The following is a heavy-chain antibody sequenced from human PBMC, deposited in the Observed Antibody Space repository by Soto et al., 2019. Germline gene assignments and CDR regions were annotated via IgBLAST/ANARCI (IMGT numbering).Heavy chain of an antibody. J-gene: IGHJ6*02. CDR2: IWYDGSNK. CDR1: GFTFSSYG. Sequence: QVQLVESGGGVVQPGRSLRLSCAASGFTFSSYGMHWVRQAPGKGLEWVAVIWYDGSNKYYADSVKGRFTISRDNSKNTLYLQRNSLRAEDTAVYYCARGVVLRFLEWSGMDVWGQGTTVTVSS. V-gene: IGHV3-33*01. D-gene: IGHD3-3*01. CDR3: ARGVVLRFLEWSGMDV.